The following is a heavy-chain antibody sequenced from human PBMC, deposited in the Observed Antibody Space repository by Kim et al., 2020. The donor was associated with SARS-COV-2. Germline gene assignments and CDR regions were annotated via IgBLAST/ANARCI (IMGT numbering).Heavy chain of an antibody. Sequence: GGSLRLSCAASGFTFDDYAMHWVRQAPGKGLEWVSGISWNSGSIGYADSVKGRFTISRDNAKNSLYLQMNSLRAEDTAVYYCAHDPNYDILTGPFDPWGQGTLVTVSS. CDR2: ISWNSGSI. CDR1: GFTFDDYA. J-gene: IGHJ5*02. D-gene: IGHD3-9*01. V-gene: IGHV3-9*01. CDR3: AHDPNYDILTGPFDP.